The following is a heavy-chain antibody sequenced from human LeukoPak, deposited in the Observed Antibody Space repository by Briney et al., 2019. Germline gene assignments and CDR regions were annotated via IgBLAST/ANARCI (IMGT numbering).Heavy chain of an antibody. V-gene: IGHV3-11*06. J-gene: IGHJ4*02. CDR3: GKAHSGYDPSDY. CDR2: ISSSSSYT. D-gene: IGHD5-12*01. Sequence: GGSLRLSCAASGFTFSDYYMSWIRQAPGKGLEWVSYISSSSSYTNYADSVKGRFTISRDNAKNSLYLQKNSLRGEDTAVYYCGKAHSGYDPSDYWGQGTLVTVSS. CDR1: GFTFSDYY.